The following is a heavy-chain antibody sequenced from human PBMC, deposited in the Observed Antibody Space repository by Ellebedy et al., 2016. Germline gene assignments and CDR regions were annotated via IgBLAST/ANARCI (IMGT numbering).Heavy chain of an antibody. CDR1: GDSISSGHDH. Sequence: SETLSLTXSVSGDSISSGHDHWSWLRQSAGRGLEWIGRTHATGTTNYNPSIKSRVSMSVDTSKNQFSLKVTSVAAADTAVYYCARDVSLYSSSPSFDFWGQGTLVTVSS. CDR3: ARDVSLYSSSPSFDF. D-gene: IGHD6-6*01. CDR2: THATGTT. V-gene: IGHV4-61*02. J-gene: IGHJ4*02.